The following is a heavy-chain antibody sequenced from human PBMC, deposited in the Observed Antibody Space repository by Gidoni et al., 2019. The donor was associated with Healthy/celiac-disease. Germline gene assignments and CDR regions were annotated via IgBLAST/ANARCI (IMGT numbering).Heavy chain of an antibody. Sequence: MGIINPSGGSTSYAQKVQGRVTMTRDTSTSTGYMELSSLRSEDTAVYYCARETYYYDSSGFSENYYYYGMDVWGQGTTVTVSS. D-gene: IGHD3-22*01. J-gene: IGHJ6*02. V-gene: IGHV1-46*01. CDR2: INPSGGST. CDR3: ARETYYYDSSGFSENYYYYGMDV.